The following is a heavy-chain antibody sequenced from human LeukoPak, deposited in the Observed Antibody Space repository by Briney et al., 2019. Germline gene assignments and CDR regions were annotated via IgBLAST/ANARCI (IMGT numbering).Heavy chain of an antibody. CDR1: GGSISSYY. CDR3: ARARYCSSTSCYPDY. V-gene: IGHV4-59*01. CDR2: IYYSGST. Sequence: KPSETLSLTCTVSGGSISSYYWSWIRQPPGKGLEWIGYIYYSGSTNYNPSLKSRVTISVDTSKIQFSLKLSSVTAADTAVYYCARARYCSSTSCYPDYWGQGTLVTVSS. J-gene: IGHJ4*02. D-gene: IGHD2-2*01.